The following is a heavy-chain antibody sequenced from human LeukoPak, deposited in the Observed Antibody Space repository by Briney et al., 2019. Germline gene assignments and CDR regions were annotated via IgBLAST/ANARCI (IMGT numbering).Heavy chain of an antibody. V-gene: IGHV1-2*02. CDR1: GYIFTDHY. Sequence: GASVKVSCKASGYIFTDHYMHWVRQAPGQGLEWMGWINPNGGGTEYEQKFQDRVTMTSDTSITTAYLELHSLRSDDTAVYYCTREGWYTGNPLRGNWFDPWGQGTLVTVSS. J-gene: IGHJ5*02. CDR3: TREGWYTGNPLRGNWFDP. CDR2: INPNGGGT. D-gene: IGHD1-26*01.